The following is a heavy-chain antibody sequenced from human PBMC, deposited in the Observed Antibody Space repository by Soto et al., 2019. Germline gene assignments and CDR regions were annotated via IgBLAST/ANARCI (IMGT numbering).Heavy chain of an antibody. V-gene: IGHV3-15*01. CDR3: TTACGTTCYWSYYGMDV. CDR1: GFIFNNAW. D-gene: IGHD2-2*01. CDR2: IKSKGDGGTT. Sequence: EVQLVESGGGLVKPGGSLRISCEASGFIFNNAWMNWVRQSPGKGLEWVGHIKSKGDGGTTDYAAPVKGRFIISRDDSKKTLYRQMDSLKAEDTAVYYCTTACGTTCYWSYYGMDVWGQGTTVTVSS. J-gene: IGHJ6*02.